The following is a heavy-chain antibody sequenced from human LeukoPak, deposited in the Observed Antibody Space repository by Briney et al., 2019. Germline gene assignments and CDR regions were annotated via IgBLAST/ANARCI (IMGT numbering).Heavy chain of an antibody. V-gene: IGHV3-7*01. Sequence: GGSLRLSCAASGFNFSSNWMSWVRQAPGKGLEWVANIKQDGSEKYYVDSVKGRFTISRDNAKKSLYLQMNSLRVEDTAVYYCARDGYWGQGTLVTVSS. J-gene: IGHJ4*02. CDR1: GFNFSSNW. CDR2: IKQDGSEK. CDR3: ARDGY.